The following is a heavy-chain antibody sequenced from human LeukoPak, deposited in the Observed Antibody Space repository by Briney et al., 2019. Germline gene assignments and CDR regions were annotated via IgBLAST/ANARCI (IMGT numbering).Heavy chain of an antibody. V-gene: IGHV3-21*01. D-gene: IGHD4-17*01. J-gene: IGHJ4*02. CDR3: ASVRHYGDSADY. CDR2: ISSSSSYI. Sequence: GGSLRLSCAASGFTFSSYAMSWVRQAPGKGLEWVSAISSSSSYIYYADSVKGRFTISRDNAKNSLYLQMNSLRAEDTAVYYCASVRHYGDSADYWGQGTLVTVSS. CDR1: GFTFSSYA.